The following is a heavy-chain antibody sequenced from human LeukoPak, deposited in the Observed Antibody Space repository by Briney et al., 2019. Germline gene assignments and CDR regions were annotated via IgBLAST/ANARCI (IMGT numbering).Heavy chain of an antibody. V-gene: IGHV3-15*01. CDR3: TTLTVNDFHGDY. CDR2: IKSKTDGDTT. Sequence: GGSLRLSCAASGFTFSHAWMNWVRQAPGKGREWVALIKSKTDGDTTDYAAPVKGRFTISRDDSRNTLYLQLNSLKTEDTAMYYCTTLTVNDFHGDYWGQGALVTVSA. D-gene: IGHD3/OR15-3a*01. CDR1: GFTFSHAW. J-gene: IGHJ4*02.